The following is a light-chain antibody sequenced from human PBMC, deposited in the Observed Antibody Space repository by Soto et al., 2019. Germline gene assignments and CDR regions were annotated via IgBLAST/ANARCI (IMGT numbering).Light chain of an antibody. CDR1: QSVSNNY. CDR3: QVYGPSPPIT. CDR2: GAS. Sequence: EIVLTQSPGTLSLSPGERATLSCRASQSVSNNYLAWYQQKPVQAPRLLIYGASNRATGIPDRFSGSGSGTDFTPTISRLEPEDFAVYYCQVYGPSPPITFGQGTRLEIK. V-gene: IGKV3-20*01. J-gene: IGKJ5*01.